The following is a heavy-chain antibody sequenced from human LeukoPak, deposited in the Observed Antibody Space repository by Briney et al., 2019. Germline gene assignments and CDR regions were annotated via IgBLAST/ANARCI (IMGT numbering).Heavy chain of an antibody. D-gene: IGHD4-11*01. CDR3: ARVALRPIDYSNPEFDP. CDR1: GFTFSSYS. J-gene: IGHJ5*02. CDR2: VTSDSTTM. V-gene: IGHV3-48*01. Sequence: GGSLRLSCAASGFTFSSYSMNWVRQAPGQGLEWVSYVTSDSTTMFYADSVKGRFTASRDNAENSMYLQMNSLRAEDTAVYYCARVALRPIDYSNPEFDPWGQGTLVTVSS.